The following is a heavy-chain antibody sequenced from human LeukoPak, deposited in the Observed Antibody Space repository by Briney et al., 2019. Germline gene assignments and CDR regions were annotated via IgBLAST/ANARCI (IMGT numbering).Heavy chain of an antibody. J-gene: IGHJ4*02. CDR1: GFTLSSCE. V-gene: IGHV4-34*01. D-gene: IGHD1-26*01. CDR3: AKGRYLLRNTFFDS. CDR2: IHHSGST. Sequence: GSLRLSCAASGFTLSSCEMNWVRQPPGKGLEWISNIHHSGSTSYNPSLKSRVSISADTSKNQFSLKMTSVTAADTAVYFCAKGRYLLRNTFFDSWGQGSLVTVSS.